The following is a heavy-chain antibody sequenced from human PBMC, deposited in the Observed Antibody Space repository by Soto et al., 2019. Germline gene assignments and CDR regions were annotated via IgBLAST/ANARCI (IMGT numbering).Heavy chain of an antibody. Sequence: QVQMVESGGGVVQPGRSLRLSCAASRLTLSNYVMHWVRQAPGKGLEWVAGISYDGRNTYYADSVTGLFSISRDNANNTLFLQMHSLRPEDTAVYYCGGGDYYYALDVWGQGTTVTVSS. CDR2: ISYDGRNT. CDR1: RLTLSNYV. CDR3: GGGDYYYALDV. J-gene: IGHJ6*02. V-gene: IGHV3-30*04.